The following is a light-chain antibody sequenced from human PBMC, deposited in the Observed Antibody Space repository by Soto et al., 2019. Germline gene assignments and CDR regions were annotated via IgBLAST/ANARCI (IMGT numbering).Light chain of an antibody. CDR3: SSYTTSSTL. Sequence: QSVLTQPASVSGSPGQSITISCTGTSSDVGGYNYVSWYQQHPGKAPKLMIYEVSNRPSGVSNRFSGAKSGITASLTISGLQAEDEADYYCSSYTTSSTLFGTGTKVTVL. CDR1: SSDVGGYNY. CDR2: EVS. V-gene: IGLV2-14*01. J-gene: IGLJ1*01.